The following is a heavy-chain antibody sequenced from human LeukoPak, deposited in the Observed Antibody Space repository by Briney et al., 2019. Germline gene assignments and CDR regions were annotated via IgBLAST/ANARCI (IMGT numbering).Heavy chain of an antibody. V-gene: IGHV3-11*01. J-gene: IGHJ4*02. CDR1: GFTFSDYY. D-gene: IGHD3-10*01. CDR3: AKGVHYGSEIQAY. Sequence: GGSLRLSCAASGFTFSDYYMSWIRQAPGKGLEWVSYISSSGSTIYYADSVKGRFTISRDNSKNTLYLQMNSLRAEDTAVYYCAKGVHYGSEIQAYWGQGTLVTVSS. CDR2: ISSSGSTI.